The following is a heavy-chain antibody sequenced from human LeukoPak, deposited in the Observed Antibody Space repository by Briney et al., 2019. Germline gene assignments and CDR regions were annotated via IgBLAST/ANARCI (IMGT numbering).Heavy chain of an antibody. CDR3: ARNLRLGELSLFDLDY. J-gene: IGHJ4*02. V-gene: IGHV3-30-3*01. D-gene: IGHD3-16*02. Sequence: AGGSLRLSCAASGFTFSSYAMHWVRQAPGKGLEWVAVISYDGSNKYYADSVKGRFTISRDNSKNTLYLQMNSLRAEDTAVYYCARNLRLGELSLFDLDYWGQGTLVTVSS. CDR1: GFTFSSYA. CDR2: ISYDGSNK.